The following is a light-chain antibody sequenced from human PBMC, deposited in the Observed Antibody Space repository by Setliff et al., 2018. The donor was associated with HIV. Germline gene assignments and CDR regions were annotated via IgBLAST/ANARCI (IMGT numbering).Light chain of an antibody. CDR1: SSNIGAGYD. Sequence: QSVLTQPPSVSGAPGQRVIISCTGSSSNIGAGYDVHWYQQLPGTAPKLLIYANTNRPSGVPDRFSGSKSDTSASLAITGLQAEDETDYYCQPYDSSLSGYVFGTGTKATVL. V-gene: IGLV1-40*01. J-gene: IGLJ1*01. CDR3: QPYDSSLSGYV. CDR2: ANT.